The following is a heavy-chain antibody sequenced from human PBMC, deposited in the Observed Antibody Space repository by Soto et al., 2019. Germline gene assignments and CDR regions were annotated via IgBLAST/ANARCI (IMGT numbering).Heavy chain of an antibody. CDR3: ARNGALDY. J-gene: IGHJ4*02. CDR1: GGSISSGDYY. D-gene: IGHD2-8*01. V-gene: IGHV4-30-4*01. CDR2: ILYSGTT. Sequence: QLQLQESGPGLVKPSQTLSLTCTVSGGSISSGDYYWSWIRQPPGKGLEWIGYILYSGTTNYNPSLESRLTISVDTSKNQFSLKLTSVTAADTAVYYCARNGALDYWGRGTLVTVSS.